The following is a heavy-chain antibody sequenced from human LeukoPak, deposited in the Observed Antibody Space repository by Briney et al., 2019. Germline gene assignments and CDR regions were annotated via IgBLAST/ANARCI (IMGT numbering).Heavy chain of an antibody. D-gene: IGHD3-22*01. CDR1: GFTFSDYY. Sequence: GGSLRLSCAASGFTFSDYYMGWIRQAPGKGLEWVSYISSSGSTIYYADSVKGRFTISRDNAKNSLYLQMNSLRAEDTVVYYCARDYYYDSSGQPYFDYWGQGTLVTVSS. CDR2: ISSSGSTI. J-gene: IGHJ4*02. CDR3: ARDYYYDSSGQPYFDY. V-gene: IGHV3-11*01.